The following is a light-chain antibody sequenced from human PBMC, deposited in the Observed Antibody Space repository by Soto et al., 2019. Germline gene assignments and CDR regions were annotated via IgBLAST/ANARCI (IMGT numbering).Light chain of an antibody. CDR2: NSY. Sequence: QSVLTQPPSASGTPGQRVTVSCSGSSSNIGSNTVSWYQQLPRTAPKLLIYNSYQRPSGVTDRFSGSKSGTSASLAISGLQSDDEADYYCAAWDDSLNGYVFGTGTKVTVL. J-gene: IGLJ1*01. CDR1: SSNIGSNT. V-gene: IGLV1-44*01. CDR3: AAWDDSLNGYV.